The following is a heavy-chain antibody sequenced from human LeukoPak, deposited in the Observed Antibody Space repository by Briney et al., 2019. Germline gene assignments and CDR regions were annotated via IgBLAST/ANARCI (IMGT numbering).Heavy chain of an antibody. J-gene: IGHJ4*02. D-gene: IGHD5-24*01. V-gene: IGHV3-30*02. CDR2: IRYDGSNK. CDR3: AKGRDGYNYFFDY. Sequence: PGGSLRLSCAASGFTFSSYGMHWVRQAPGKELEWVAFIRYDGSNKYYADSVKGRFTISRDNSKNTLYLQMNSLRAEDTAVYYCAKGRDGYNYFFDYWGQGTLVTVSS. CDR1: GFTFSSYG.